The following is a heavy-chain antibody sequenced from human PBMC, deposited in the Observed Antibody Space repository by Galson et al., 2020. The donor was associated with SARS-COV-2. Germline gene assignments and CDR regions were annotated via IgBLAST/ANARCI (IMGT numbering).Heavy chain of an antibody. CDR1: GGSISSGDYY. CDR3: ARFTRGKFRTMIVAGFFDY. D-gene: IGHD3-22*01. CDR2: IYYSGST. Sequence: ETSETLSLTCTVSGGSISSGDYYWSWIRQPPGKGLEWIGYIYYSGSTYYNPSLKSRVTISVDTSKNQFSLKLSSVTAADTAVYYWARFTRGKFRTMIVAGFFDYWGQGTLVTVSS. V-gene: IGHV4-30-4*08. J-gene: IGHJ4*02.